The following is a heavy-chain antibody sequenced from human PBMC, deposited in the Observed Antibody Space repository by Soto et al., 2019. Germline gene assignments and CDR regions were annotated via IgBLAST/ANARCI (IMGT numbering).Heavy chain of an antibody. CDR2: IYYSGST. CDR1: GAAITGYN. D-gene: IGHD3-3*01. CDR3: YSLSVPAAGPLCRVYSWTEV. J-gene: IGHJ6*01. V-gene: IGHV4-59*01. Sequence: SDPLSLTYTGSGAAITGYNSSWMQQPPRKELECIGYIYYSGSTNYNPSLKSRVTISVDTSKNQFSLKLSSVTAADTAVYYFYSLSVPAAGPLCRVYSWTEVWAEG.